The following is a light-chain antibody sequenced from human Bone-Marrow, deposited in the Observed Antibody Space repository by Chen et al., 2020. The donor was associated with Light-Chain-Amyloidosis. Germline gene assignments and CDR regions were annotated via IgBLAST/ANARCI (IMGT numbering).Light chain of an antibody. CDR1: GSHRGPSYD. J-gene: IGLJ2*01. Sequence: QSVLTQPPSVSGAPGQRSTLSCTGGGSHRGPSYDVHWYQQLPGSAPRLLIYDNNKRPSGVPDRFSGSRSGTSASLAITGLQAEDEADYYCQSYDSSLRGLIFGGGTKLTVL. V-gene: IGLV1-40*01. CDR3: QSYDSSLRGLI. CDR2: DNN.